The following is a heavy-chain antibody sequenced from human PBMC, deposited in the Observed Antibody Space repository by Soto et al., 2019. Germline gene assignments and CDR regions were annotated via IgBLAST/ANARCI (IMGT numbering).Heavy chain of an antibody. V-gene: IGHV3-66*01. Sequence: GSLRLSCAASGFTVSESHMTWVRQAPGKGLEWVSVIHTGTNAYAYYARSVEGRFTISRDTSENTLYLQMNSLRAEDTAVYYCARAAPLQQFGYYFDYWGQGT. CDR2: IHTGTNAYA. CDR1: GFTVSESH. D-gene: IGHD1-1*01. CDR3: ARAAPLQQFGYYFDY. J-gene: IGHJ4*02.